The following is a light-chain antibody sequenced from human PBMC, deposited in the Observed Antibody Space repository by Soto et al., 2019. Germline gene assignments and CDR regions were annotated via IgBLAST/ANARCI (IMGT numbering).Light chain of an antibody. V-gene: IGKV1-39*01. CDR2: GGS. J-gene: IGKJ4*01. Sequence: DIKMTHAPSSLSASVGDTITLTCRASQSISTYLNWYQQKPGKAPNLLIHGGSILQSGVPPRFSGGGGGTDFTLTISSLQPEDVASYYGQQIYTIPLTVGGGTKVDIK. CDR3: QQIYTIPLT. CDR1: QSISTY.